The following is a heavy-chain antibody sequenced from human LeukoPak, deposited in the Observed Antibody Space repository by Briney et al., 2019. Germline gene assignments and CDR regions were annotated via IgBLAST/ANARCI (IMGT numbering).Heavy chain of an antibody. J-gene: IGHJ4*02. Sequence: GGSLRLSCAASGFTVSNNYMSWVRQAPGKGLQWVSIIYSGGSTYYADSVKGRFTISRDNSKNTLYLQMNSLRAEDTAVYYCARTLTPDYWGQGTLVTVSS. CDR3: ARTLTPDY. D-gene: IGHD1-14*01. V-gene: IGHV3-66*01. CDR1: GFTVSNNY. CDR2: IYSGGST.